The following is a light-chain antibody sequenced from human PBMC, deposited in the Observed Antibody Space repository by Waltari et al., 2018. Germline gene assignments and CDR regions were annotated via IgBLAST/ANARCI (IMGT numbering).Light chain of an antibody. CDR1: SRHVGGYNY. J-gene: IGLJ2*01. CDR3: SSYTSSSTLE. V-gene: IGLV2-14*01. CDR2: EVS. Sequence: QSALPQPASVSGSPGHAHPISCTGTSRHVGGYNYVPWYQQHPGKAPKLMIYEVSNRPSGVSNRFSGSKSGNTASLTISGLQAEDEADYYCSSYTSSSTLEFGGGTKLTVL.